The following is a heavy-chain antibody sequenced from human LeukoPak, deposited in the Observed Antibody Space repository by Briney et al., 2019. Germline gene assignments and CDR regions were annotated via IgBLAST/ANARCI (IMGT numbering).Heavy chain of an antibody. J-gene: IGHJ3*02. CDR3: ARGERGYFAPDDAFDI. CDR2: IYYSGST. Sequence: PSETLSLTCTVSGGSFSGFYYWGWIRQPPGKGLEWIGSIYYSGSTYYNPSLKSRVTISVDTSKNQFSLKLSSVTAADTAVYYCARGERGYFAPDDAFDIWGQGTMVTVSS. D-gene: IGHD3-9*01. V-gene: IGHV4-39*07. CDR1: GGSFSGFYY.